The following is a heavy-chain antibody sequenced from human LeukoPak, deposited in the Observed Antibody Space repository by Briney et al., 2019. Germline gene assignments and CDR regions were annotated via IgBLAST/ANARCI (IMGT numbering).Heavy chain of an antibody. J-gene: IGHJ4*02. Sequence: ETHPVPCTGSGRSISSYYWTWIRQPPGKGLEWIGYIYYTGSTKYNPSLQSRVTISLDTSKNQFSLKLTSVTAADTAVHYCARGLYNSGWSGGYFDYDYWGMGTLV. CDR3: ARGLYNSGWSGGYFDYDY. CDR2: IYYTGST. CDR1: GRSISSYY. V-gene: IGHV4-59*01. D-gene: IGHD6-19*01.